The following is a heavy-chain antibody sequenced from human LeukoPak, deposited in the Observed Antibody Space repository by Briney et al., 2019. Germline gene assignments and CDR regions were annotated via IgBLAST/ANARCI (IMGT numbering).Heavy chain of an antibody. D-gene: IGHD2-15*01. CDR3: ARLRWDIVVVVAAKGRWFDP. Sequence: SETLSLTCAVYGGSFSGYYWSWIRQPPGKGLEWIGEINHSGSTNYNPSLKSRVTISVDTSKNQFSLKLSSVTAADTAVYYCARLRWDIVVVVAAKGRWFDPWGQGTLVTVSS. V-gene: IGHV4-34*01. CDR2: INHSGST. CDR1: GGSFSGYY. J-gene: IGHJ5*02.